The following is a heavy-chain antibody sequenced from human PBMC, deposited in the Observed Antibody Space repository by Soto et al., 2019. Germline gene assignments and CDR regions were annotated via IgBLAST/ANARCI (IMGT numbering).Heavy chain of an antibody. Sequence: ASVKVSCKASGYTFTNYGITWVRQAPGQGLEWMGWISAYNGNTHYTQRLQGRVTMTTDTSTSTAYMELRGLRSDDTAVYYCARVRQLVGYFHYYMAVWGKGTTVTVSS. V-gene: IGHV1-18*01. CDR2: ISAYNGNT. D-gene: IGHD6-6*01. J-gene: IGHJ6*03. CDR1: GYTFTNYG. CDR3: ARVRQLVGYFHYYMAV.